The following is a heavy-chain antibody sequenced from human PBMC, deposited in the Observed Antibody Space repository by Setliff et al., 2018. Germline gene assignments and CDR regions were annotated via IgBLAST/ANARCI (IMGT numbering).Heavy chain of an antibody. CDR3: ARQLCSSGYCYATTFDY. CDR2: IYYSGST. V-gene: IGHV4-39*06. Sequence: SETLSLTCTVSGGSISSSSYYWGWIRQPPGKGLEWIGSIYYSGSTYYNPSLKSRVTISVDTSKNQFPLKLSSVTASDTAVYYCARQLCSSGYCYATTFDYWGQGTLVTSPQ. CDR1: GGSISSSSYY. J-gene: IGHJ4*02. D-gene: IGHD3-22*01.